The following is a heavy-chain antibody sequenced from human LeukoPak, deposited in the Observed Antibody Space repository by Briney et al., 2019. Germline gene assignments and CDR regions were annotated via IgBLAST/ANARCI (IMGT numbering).Heavy chain of an antibody. CDR1: GFSLTTSGMC. Sequence: SGPALVKPTQTLTLTCTFSGFSLTTSGMCVSWIRQPPGKALEWLARIDWDDDKYYSTSLKTRLTISKDTSKNQVVLTMTNMDPVDTATYYCALGSGSYYRGYCYYYMDVWGKGTTVTVSS. D-gene: IGHD3-10*01. CDR3: ALGSGSYYRGYCYYYMDV. J-gene: IGHJ6*03. CDR2: IDWDDDK. V-gene: IGHV2-70*11.